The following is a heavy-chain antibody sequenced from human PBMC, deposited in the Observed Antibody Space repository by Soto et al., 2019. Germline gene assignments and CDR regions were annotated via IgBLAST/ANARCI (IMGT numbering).Heavy chain of an antibody. CDR2: ISSNSAYI. J-gene: IGHJ5*02. CDR1: GFTFRSFT. Sequence: VGSLRLSCAASGFTFRSFTMNWVRQAPGNGLEWVSTISSNSAYIYYTDALRGRFTISRDNAKNSLHLQMNSLRAEDTAVYYCTRDASRDSSARGWFDPWGPGTLVTVSS. CDR3: TRDASRDSSARGWFDP. D-gene: IGHD6-13*01. V-gene: IGHV3-21*01.